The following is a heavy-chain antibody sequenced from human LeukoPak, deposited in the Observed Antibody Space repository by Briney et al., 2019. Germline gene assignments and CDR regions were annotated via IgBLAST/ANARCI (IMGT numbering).Heavy chain of an antibody. CDR2: IYTSGST. D-gene: IGHD3-22*01. J-gene: IGHJ5*02. CDR1: GVSISSGRYY. V-gene: IGHV4-61*02. Sequence: SQTLSLTCTVSGVSISSGRYYWRWIRQPAGKGLEWIGRIYTSGSTNYNPSLKSRVTISVDTSKNQFSLKLSSVTAADTAVYYCAREGKDSSGYYYESWFDPWGQGTLVTVSS. CDR3: AREGKDSSGYYYESWFDP.